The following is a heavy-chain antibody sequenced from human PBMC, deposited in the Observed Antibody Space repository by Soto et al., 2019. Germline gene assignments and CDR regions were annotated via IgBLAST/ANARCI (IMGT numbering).Heavy chain of an antibody. J-gene: IGHJ3*01. CDR1: GFTFSDYA. V-gene: IGHV3-23*01. CDR2: IRGSGVGT. D-gene: IGHD4-17*01. Sequence: EVQLLESGEPVGSLRVSCVASGFTFSDYAMTWVRQAPGKGLEWVSSIRGSGVGTTYADSVRGRFTILRDNSKNTLYLQMNSLRAEDTAVYYCARDPNGDYVGAFDGWGQGTMVTVSS. CDR3: ARDPNGDYVGAFDG.